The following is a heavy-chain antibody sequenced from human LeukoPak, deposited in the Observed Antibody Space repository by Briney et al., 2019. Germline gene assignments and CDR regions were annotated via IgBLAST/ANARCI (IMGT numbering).Heavy chain of an antibody. CDR2: IYTSGST. V-gene: IGHV4-61*02. Sequence: SETLSLTCTVSGGSISSGSYYWSWIRQPAGKGLEWIGRIYTSGSTYYNPSLKSRVTLSVDTSNNHFSLKLRSVTAAHTAVYYCARHNYYHFWSTLNWFDPWGQGTLVTVSS. CDR1: GGSISSGSYY. D-gene: IGHD3-3*01. CDR3: ARHNYYHFWSTLNWFDP. J-gene: IGHJ5*02.